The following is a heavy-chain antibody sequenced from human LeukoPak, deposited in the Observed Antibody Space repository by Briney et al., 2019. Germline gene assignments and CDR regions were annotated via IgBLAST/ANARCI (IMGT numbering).Heavy chain of an antibody. CDR2: INPSGGST. CDR1: GYTFTSYY. V-gene: IGHV1-46*01. J-gene: IGHJ4*02. Sequence: ASVKVSCKASGYTFTSYYMHWVRQAPGQGLEWMGIINPSGGSTSYAQKFQGRVTMTRDTSTSTVYMELRSLRSDDTAVYYCARQGYSYGISDDYWGQGTLVTVSS. D-gene: IGHD5-18*01. CDR3: ARQGYSYGISDDY.